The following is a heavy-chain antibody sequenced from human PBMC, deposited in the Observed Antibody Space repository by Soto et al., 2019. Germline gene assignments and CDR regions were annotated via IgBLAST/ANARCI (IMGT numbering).Heavy chain of an antibody. D-gene: IGHD3-3*01. CDR3: ARDRSKYYDFWN. CDR2: ISAYNGNT. V-gene: IGHV1-18*01. Sequence: ASVKVYCKASGYTFTIYGISWVRQAPGQGLEWMGWISAYNGNTNYAQKLQGRVTMTTDTSTSTAYMELRSLRSDDTAVYYCARDRSKYYDFWNWGQGTLVTVSS. CDR1: GYTFTIYG. J-gene: IGHJ4*02.